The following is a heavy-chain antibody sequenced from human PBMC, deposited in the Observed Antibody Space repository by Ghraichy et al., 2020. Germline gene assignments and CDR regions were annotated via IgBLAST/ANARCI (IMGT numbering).Heavy chain of an antibody. CDR3: ARAPPYSGSYWNAFDI. V-gene: IGHV1-69*13. CDR2: IIPIFGTA. D-gene: IGHD1-26*01. J-gene: IGHJ3*02. Sequence: SVKVSCKASGGTFSSYAISWVRQAPGQGLEWMGRIIPIFGTANYAQKFQGRVTITADESTSTAYMELSSLRSEDTAVYYCARAPPYSGSYWNAFDIWGQGTMVTVSS. CDR1: GGTFSSYA.